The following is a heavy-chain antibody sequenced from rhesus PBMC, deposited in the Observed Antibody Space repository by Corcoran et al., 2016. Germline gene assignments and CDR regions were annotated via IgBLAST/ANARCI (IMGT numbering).Heavy chain of an antibody. CDR3: AKGAIVAFDF. CDR2: INSGGGST. D-gene: IGHD3-16*01. CDR1: GFTFSSYW. Sequence: EVQLVESGGGLAKPGGSLRISCAASGFTFSSYWMNWVRRTPGMGLEWISAINSGGGSTYYADSVKGRFTIFRDNSKNTLSLQMNSLRAEDTAVYYCAKGAIVAFDFWGQGLRVTVSS. J-gene: IGHJ3*01. V-gene: IGHV3S42*01.